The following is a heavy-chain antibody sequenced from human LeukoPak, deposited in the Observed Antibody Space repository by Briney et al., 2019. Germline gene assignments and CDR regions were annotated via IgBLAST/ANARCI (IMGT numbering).Heavy chain of an antibody. CDR1: GGSISNYY. Sequence: SETLSLTCTVSGGSISNYYWSWIRQPAGKGLEWIGRVYNSGSTNYNPSLKSRVTMSVGTSKYQFSLKLRSVTAADTAVYYCAGVANYRSGERLDYWGQRTLVTVSS. V-gene: IGHV4-4*07. CDR2: VYNSGST. J-gene: IGHJ4*02. D-gene: IGHD4/OR15-4a*01. CDR3: AGVANYRSGERLDY.